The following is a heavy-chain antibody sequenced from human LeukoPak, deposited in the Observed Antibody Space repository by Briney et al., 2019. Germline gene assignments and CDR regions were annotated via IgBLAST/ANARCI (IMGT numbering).Heavy chain of an antibody. CDR3: ARGASRDYFDY. CDR1: GGSISSYY. V-gene: IGHV4-59*01. J-gene: IGHJ4*02. Sequence: SETLSLTCTVSGGSISSYYWSWIRQPPGKGLEWTGYIYYSGSTNYNPSLKSRVTISVDTSKNQFSLKLSSVTAADTAVYYCARGASRDYFDYWGQGTLVTVSS. D-gene: IGHD5/OR15-5a*01. CDR2: IYYSGST.